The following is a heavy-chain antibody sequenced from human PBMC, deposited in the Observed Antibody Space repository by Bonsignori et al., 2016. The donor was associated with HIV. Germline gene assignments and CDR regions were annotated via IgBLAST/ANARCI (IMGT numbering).Heavy chain of an antibody. CDR2: MNPNSGNT. D-gene: IGHD6-19*01. J-gene: IGHJ4*02. CDR3: ARGRLSAVAGINQYYFDY. V-gene: IGHV1-8*01. Sequence: WVRQAPGQGLEWMGWMNPNSGNTGYAQKFQGRVTMTRNTSISTAYMELSSLRSEDTAVYYCARGRLSAVAGINQYYFDYWGPGNPGHRLL.